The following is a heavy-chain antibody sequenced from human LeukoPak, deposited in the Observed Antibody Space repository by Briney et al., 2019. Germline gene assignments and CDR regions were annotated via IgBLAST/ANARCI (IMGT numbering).Heavy chain of an antibody. V-gene: IGHV1-69*13. D-gene: IGHD3-22*01. J-gene: IGHJ3*02. CDR3: ARRGYYDSSGYYYSSYDAFDI. CDR1: RGTFSSYA. CDR2: IIPIFGTA. Sequence: ASVKVSCKASRGTFSSYAISWVRQAPGQGLEWMGGIIPIFGTANYAQKFQGRVTITADESTSTAYMELSSLRSEDTAVYYCARRGYYDSSGYYYSSYDAFDIWGQGTMVTVSS.